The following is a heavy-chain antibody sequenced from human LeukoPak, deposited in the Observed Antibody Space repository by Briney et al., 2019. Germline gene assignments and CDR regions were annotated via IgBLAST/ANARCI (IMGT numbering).Heavy chain of an antibody. Sequence: ASVKVSCQASAYTFTGYYMHWVRQAPGQGLEWMGWIDPNSGGTNYAQKFQGRVTMTRDTSISTAYMELSRLRSDDTAVYYCARDLALAGGFDPWGQGTLVTVSS. J-gene: IGHJ5*02. CDR2: IDPNSGGT. CDR1: AYTFTGYY. D-gene: IGHD3-16*01. CDR3: ARDLALAGGFDP. V-gene: IGHV1-2*02.